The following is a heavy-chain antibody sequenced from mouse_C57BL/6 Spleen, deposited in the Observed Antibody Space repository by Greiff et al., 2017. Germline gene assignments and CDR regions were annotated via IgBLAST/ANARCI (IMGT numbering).Heavy chain of an antibody. J-gene: IGHJ1*03. CDR2: INPNYGTT. Sequence: EVQLVESGPELVKPGASVKISCKASGYSFTDYNMNWVKQSHGKSLEWIGVINPNYGTTSYNQKFKGKATLTVDQSSSTAYMQLNSLTSEDSAVYYCASRYYYGSIYWYFDVWGTGTTVTVSS. CDR1: GYSFTDYN. D-gene: IGHD1-1*01. CDR3: ASRYYYGSIYWYFDV. V-gene: IGHV1-39*01.